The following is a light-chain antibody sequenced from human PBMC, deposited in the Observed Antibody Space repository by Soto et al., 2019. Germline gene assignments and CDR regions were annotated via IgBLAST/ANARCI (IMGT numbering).Light chain of an antibody. CDR1: SSDVGGYNY. J-gene: IGLJ1*01. CDR3: SSYAGSSNV. V-gene: IGLV2-8*01. CDR2: EVN. Sequence: ALTQPPSASGSPGQSVAISCTGTSSDVGGYNYVSWYQQRPGKAPKLMIYEVNKRPSGVPDRFSGSKSGNTASLTVSGLQAEDEADYYCSSYAGSSNVFGTGTKVTVL.